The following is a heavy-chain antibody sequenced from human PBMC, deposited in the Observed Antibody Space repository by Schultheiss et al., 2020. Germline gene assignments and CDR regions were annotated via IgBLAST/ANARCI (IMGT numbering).Heavy chain of an antibody. V-gene: IGHV3-7*01. J-gene: IGHJ4*02. CDR2: TKEDGSEK. D-gene: IGHD5-18*01. CDR3: ARVHNYGLDN. Sequence: CGSLRLSCAASGFTFSSYGMHWVRQAPGKGLEWVANTKEDGSEKYYVDSVKGRFTISRDNAKNSLYLQMNSLRAEDTAAYYCARVHNYGLDNWGQGTLVTVSS. CDR1: GFTFSSYG.